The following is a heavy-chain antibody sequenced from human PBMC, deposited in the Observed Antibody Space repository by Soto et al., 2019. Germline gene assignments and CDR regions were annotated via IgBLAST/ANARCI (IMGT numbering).Heavy chain of an antibody. J-gene: IGHJ4*02. CDR3: ERDPDTTSKVDH. CDR1: GFTFSDHY. V-gene: IGHV3-11*01. D-gene: IGHD1-1*01. CDR2: ISSSVSPL. Sequence: XGSLRLSFTASGFTFSDHYMSWIRQAPGKGLEWVSYISSSVSPLYYADSVKGRFTISRDNAKNSLYLQMSSLRAEDAALYYCERDPDTTSKVDHWGQGTQVTVSS.